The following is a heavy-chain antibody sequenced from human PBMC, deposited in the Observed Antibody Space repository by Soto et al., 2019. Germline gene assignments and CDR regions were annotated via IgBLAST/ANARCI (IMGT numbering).Heavy chain of an antibody. CDR1: GYAISRGGYY. CDR2: IDYSGAT. D-gene: IGHD2-15*01. V-gene: IGHV4-31*11. J-gene: IGHJ2*01. CDR3: SRDGGSLNSYFDL. Sequence: QVQLQESGPGRVRPSQSLSLICDVSGYAISRGGYYWSWLLQVPGKGLEWIGSIDYSGATFYNPSLESRVTISVDPSKNQFFLSLSIVTAADTALFYCSRDGGSLNSYFDLWGRGTLVTVSS.